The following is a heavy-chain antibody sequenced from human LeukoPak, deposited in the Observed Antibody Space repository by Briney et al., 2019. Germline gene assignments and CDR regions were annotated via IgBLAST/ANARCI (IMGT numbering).Heavy chain of an antibody. CDR2: VSPPGGGT. Sequence: GGSLRLSCAASGFTFSNHGMNWVRQAPGKGLEWLSGVSPPGGGTYYADSVKGRFTISRDNAKNSLYLQMNSLRAEDTAVYYCARGGLLDYWGQGTLVTVSS. J-gene: IGHJ4*02. CDR1: GFTFSNHG. CDR3: ARGGLLDY. D-gene: IGHD5-18*01. V-gene: IGHV3-21*01.